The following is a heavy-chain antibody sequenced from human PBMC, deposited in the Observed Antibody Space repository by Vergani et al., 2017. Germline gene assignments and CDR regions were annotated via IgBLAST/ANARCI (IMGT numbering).Heavy chain of an antibody. CDR1: GESFSSFY. CDR3: AVRPRVNLVGGEIVTKRTFDY. CDR2: INTDGHS. Sequence: QVQLQQWGAGVVKPSGTLSLTCAVFGESFSSFYWSWIRQPPGKGLAGVGEINTDGHSNYNPSLESRVTVSRDKAKNQFSLNLMSVTAADTAMYYCAVRPRVNLVGGEIVTKRTFDYWSQGRLVTVSS. D-gene: IGHD3-10*01. V-gene: IGHV4-34*02. J-gene: IGHJ4*02.